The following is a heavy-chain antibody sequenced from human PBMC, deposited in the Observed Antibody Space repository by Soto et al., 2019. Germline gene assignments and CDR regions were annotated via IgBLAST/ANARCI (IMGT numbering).Heavy chain of an antibody. CDR1: GGSFSGYY. Sequence: SETLSLTCAVCGGSFSGYYWSWIRQPPGKGLEWIGEINHSGSTNYNPSLKSRVTISVDTSKNQFSLKLSSVTAADTAVYYCARGNLGYCSGGGCSRYYYGMDVWGQGTTVTVSS. CDR2: INHSGST. V-gene: IGHV4-34*01. J-gene: IGHJ6*02. CDR3: ARGNLGYCSGGGCSRYYYGMDV. D-gene: IGHD2-15*01.